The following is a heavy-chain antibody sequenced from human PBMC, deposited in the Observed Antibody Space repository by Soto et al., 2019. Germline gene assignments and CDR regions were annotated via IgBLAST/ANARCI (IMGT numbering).Heavy chain of an antibody. CDR1: GFTFSSYN. V-gene: IGHV3-21*01. J-gene: IGHJ5*01. CDR2: ITDSSDYI. Sequence: PGGSLRLSCAASGFTFSSYNMNWVRQAPGKGLEWVSSITDSSDYIYYADSVKGRFTISRDNARNSLYLQMNSLRADDTAVYYCARTYSVSGTLFNVDSWGQGALVTVYS. CDR3: ARTYSVSGTLFNVDS. D-gene: IGHD3-10*01.